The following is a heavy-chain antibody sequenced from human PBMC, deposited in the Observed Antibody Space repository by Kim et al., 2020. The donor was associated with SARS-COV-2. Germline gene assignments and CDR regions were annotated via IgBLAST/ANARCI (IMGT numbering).Heavy chain of an antibody. V-gene: IGHV3-30*07. D-gene: IGHD3-22*01. Sequence: DSVKDRFTISRDNSKNTLYLQMNSLRAEDTAVYYCARVFYYYDSSGYGDYWGQGTLVTVSS. J-gene: IGHJ4*02. CDR3: ARVFYYYDSSGYGDY.